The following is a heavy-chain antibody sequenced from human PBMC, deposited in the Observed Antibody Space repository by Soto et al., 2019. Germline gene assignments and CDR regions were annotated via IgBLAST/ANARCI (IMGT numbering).Heavy chain of an antibody. Sequence: ASVKVSCKASGYTFTGYYMHWVRQAPGQGLEWMGWINPNSGGTNYAQKFQGWVTMTRDTSISTAYMELSRLRSDDTAVYYCARENPYYGSGSYYRYGMDVWGQGTTVTVSS. V-gene: IGHV1-2*04. J-gene: IGHJ6*02. CDR2: INPNSGGT. CDR3: ARENPYYGSGSYYRYGMDV. D-gene: IGHD3-10*01. CDR1: GYTFTGYY.